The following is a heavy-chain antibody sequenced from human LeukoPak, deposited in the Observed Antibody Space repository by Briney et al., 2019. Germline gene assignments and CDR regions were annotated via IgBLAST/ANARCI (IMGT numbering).Heavy chain of an antibody. CDR2: IYPRDGST. Sequence: ASVKVSCKASGYTFTSNYIHWVRQAPGQGLEWMGMIYPRDGSTSYAQKFQGRDTVTRDTSTSTVHMELSGLRSEDTAVYYCARDQEGFDYWGQGTLVTVSS. J-gene: IGHJ4*02. CDR1: GYTFTSNY. V-gene: IGHV1-46*01. CDR3: ARDQEGFDY.